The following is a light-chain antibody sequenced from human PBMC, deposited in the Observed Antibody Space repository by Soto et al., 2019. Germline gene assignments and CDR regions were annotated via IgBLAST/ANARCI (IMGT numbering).Light chain of an antibody. CDR1: QSISTW. J-gene: IGKJ1*01. CDR2: DAS. Sequence: GDRVTITCRSSQSISTWLAWYQQKPGQAPKLLIYDASSLESGVPSRFSGSGSGTEFTLTISSLQPDDFATYYCQQYNIYSTFGQGTKVEIK. CDR3: QQYNIYST. V-gene: IGKV1-5*01.